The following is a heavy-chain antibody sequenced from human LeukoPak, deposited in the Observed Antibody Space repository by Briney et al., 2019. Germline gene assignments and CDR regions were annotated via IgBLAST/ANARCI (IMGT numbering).Heavy chain of an antibody. Sequence: PGESLRLSCAASGFTFSSYSMNWVRQAPGKGLEWVSSISSASTYIYYADSVKGRFTISRDNAKNSLYLQMNILRAEDTAMYYCARLVWDTTMADGDIDSWGQGTLLIVSS. CDR3: ARLVWDTTMADGDIDS. D-gene: IGHD5-18*01. CDR2: ISSASTYI. CDR1: GFTFSSYS. J-gene: IGHJ4*02. V-gene: IGHV3-21*01.